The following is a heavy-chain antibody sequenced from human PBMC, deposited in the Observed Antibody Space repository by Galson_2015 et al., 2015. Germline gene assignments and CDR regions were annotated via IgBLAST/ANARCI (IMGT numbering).Heavy chain of an antibody. Sequence: SLRLSCAASGFTFSSYGMHWVRQAPGKGLEWVAVISYDGSNKYYADSVKGRFTISRDNSKNTLYLQMNGLRAEDTAVYYCAKDLGDSGSYLGLDYWGQGTLVTVSS. D-gene: IGHD1-26*01. CDR3: AKDLGDSGSYLGLDY. CDR2: ISYDGSNK. V-gene: IGHV3-30*18. J-gene: IGHJ4*02. CDR1: GFTFSSYG.